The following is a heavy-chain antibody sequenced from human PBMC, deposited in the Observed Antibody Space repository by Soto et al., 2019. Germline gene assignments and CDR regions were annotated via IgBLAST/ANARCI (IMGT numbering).Heavy chain of an antibody. CDR2: ISYDGRSK. D-gene: IGHD2-15*01. CDR1: GFIFNIYG. Sequence: QAQRVESGGGAVQPGRSLRLSCAAPGFIFNIYGMHWVRQAPGKGLEWVAVISYDGRSKYYADSVKGRFTVSRDNSNDTVYLQLNSLRAEDTAVYYCAKDTFAYCSGGSCLYYYGMDVWGQGTTVTVSS. CDR3: AKDTFAYCSGGSCLYYYGMDV. V-gene: IGHV3-30*18. J-gene: IGHJ6*02.